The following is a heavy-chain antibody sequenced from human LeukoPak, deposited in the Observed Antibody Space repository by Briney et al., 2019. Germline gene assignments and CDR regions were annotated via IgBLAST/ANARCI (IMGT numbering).Heavy chain of an antibody. CDR1: GYTFTSYG. V-gene: IGHV1-18*01. CDR2: ISAYNGNT. CDR3: GGHYYDSSGYDY. J-gene: IGHJ4*02. Sequence: ASVKVSCKASGYTFTSYGISWVRQAPGQGLEWMGWISAYNGNTNYAQKLQGRVTMTTDISTSTAYMELRSLRSDDTAVYYCGGHYYDSSGYDYWGQGTLVTVSS. D-gene: IGHD3-22*01.